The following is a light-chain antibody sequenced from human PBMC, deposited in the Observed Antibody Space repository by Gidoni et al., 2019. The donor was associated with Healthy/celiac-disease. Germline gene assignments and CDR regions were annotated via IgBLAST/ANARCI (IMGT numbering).Light chain of an antibody. V-gene: IGLV1-47*01. J-gene: IGLJ1*01. CDR1: SSNIGSNY. CDR2: RNN. CDR3: AAWDDSLSGLHV. Sequence: QSVLTQPPSASGTPGQRVTISCSGSSSNIGSNYVYWYKQLPGTAPTLLIYRNNPRPSGGPDRFSGSKSGTSASLAISGLRSEDEADYYCAAWDDSLSGLHVFGTGTKVTVL.